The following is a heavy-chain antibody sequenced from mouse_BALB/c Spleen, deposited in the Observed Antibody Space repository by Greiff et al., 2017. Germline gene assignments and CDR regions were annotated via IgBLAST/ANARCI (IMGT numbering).Heavy chain of an antibody. CDR1: GFNIKDYY. CDR3: NAGYCYFDY. Sequence: EVQLQQSGAELVRSGASVKLSCTASGFNIKDYYMHWVKQRPEQGLEWIGWIDPENGDTEYAPKFQGKATMTADTSSNTAYLQLSSLTSEDTAVYYCNAGYCYFDYWGQGTTLTVSS. D-gene: IGHD1-2*01. J-gene: IGHJ2*01. V-gene: IGHV14-4*02. CDR2: IDPENGDT.